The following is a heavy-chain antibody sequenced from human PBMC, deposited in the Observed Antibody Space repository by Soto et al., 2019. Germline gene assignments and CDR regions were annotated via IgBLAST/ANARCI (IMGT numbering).Heavy chain of an antibody. D-gene: IGHD6-19*01. CDR2: IKDDGGDE. J-gene: IGHJ4*02. CDR3: AGGSGWISDS. Sequence: DVQLVESGGGLVQPGGSLRLSCAASGFTFSPYWMSWVRQAPGKGLEWVAIIKDDGGDELYLEAVRGRSTISRDNAKKSLYLAMDSLRVEDTAVYYCAGGSGWISDSWGQGTLVTVSS. CDR1: GFTFSPYW. V-gene: IGHV3-7*05.